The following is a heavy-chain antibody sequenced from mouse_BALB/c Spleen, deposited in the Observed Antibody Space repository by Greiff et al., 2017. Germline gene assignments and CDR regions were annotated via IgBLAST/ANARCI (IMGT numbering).Heavy chain of an antibody. J-gene: IGHJ3*01. CDR2: IRNKANGYTT. Sequence: EVMLVESGGGLVQPGGSLRLSCATSGFTFNDYYMGWVRQPPGKALEWLGFIRNKANGYTTEYSASVQGRFTISRDDTQSILYLQMNTLRAEDSATYYCARNHLLLPWFAYWGQGTLVTVSS. D-gene: IGHD1-1*01. CDR3: ARNHLLLPWFAY. CDR1: GFTFNDYY. V-gene: IGHV7-3*02.